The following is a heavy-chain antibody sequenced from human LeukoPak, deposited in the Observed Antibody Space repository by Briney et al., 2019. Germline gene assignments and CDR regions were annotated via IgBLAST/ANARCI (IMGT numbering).Heavy chain of an antibody. D-gene: IGHD3-10*01. CDR3: ATDSYVSGSYYRLFY. Sequence: GGSLRLSCTASGFTFTTYWMSWVRHPPGKGLEWVANIKQDGTEKYYVDSVEGRFTISRDNAKNTLYLQMNNLRAEDTAIYYCATDSYVSGSYYRLFYWGQGTLVTVSS. CDR2: IKQDGTEK. V-gene: IGHV3-7*01. J-gene: IGHJ4*02. CDR1: GFTFTTYW.